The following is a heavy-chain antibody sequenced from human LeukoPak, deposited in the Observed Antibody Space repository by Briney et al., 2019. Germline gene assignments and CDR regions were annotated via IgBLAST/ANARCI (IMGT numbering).Heavy chain of an antibody. CDR1: GGSFSGYY. CDR3: ARGTPAARRSDY. D-gene: IGHD6-6*01. Sequence: SETLSLTCAVYGGSFSGYYWSWIRQPPGKGLEWIGEINHSGSTNYNPSLKSRVTISVDTSKNQFSLKLSSVTAADTAVYYCARGTPAARRSDYWGQGTLVTVSS. CDR2: INHSGST. V-gene: IGHV4-34*01. J-gene: IGHJ4*02.